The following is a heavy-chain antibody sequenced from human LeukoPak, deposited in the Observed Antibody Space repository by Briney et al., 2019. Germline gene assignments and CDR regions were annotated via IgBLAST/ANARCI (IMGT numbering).Heavy chain of an antibody. J-gene: IGHJ2*01. CDR1: GFTFSSYW. D-gene: IGHD6-6*01. CDR3: ARDVHNWYFDL. CDR2: INSDGRST. V-gene: IGHV3-74*01. Sequence: PGGSLRLSCAASGFTFSSYWMHWVRQAPGKGLVWVSRINSDGRSTSYADSVKGRFTISRDNTKNTLYLQMNSLRAEDTAVYYCARDVHNWYFDLWGRGTLVTVSS.